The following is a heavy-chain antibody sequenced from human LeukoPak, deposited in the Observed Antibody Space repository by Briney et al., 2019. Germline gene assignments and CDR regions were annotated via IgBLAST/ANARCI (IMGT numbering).Heavy chain of an antibody. V-gene: IGHV3-7*01. CDR1: GFTFSSHW. CDR2: MNQDGSEK. J-gene: IGHJ4*02. Sequence: PGGSLRLSCAASGFTFSSHWMSWVRQAPGKGLEWVATMNQDGSEKYYVDSVKGRFTISGDSAKNSLYLQMNGLRAEDTSVYYCTEASGYWGQGTLVTVSS. CDR3: TEASGY.